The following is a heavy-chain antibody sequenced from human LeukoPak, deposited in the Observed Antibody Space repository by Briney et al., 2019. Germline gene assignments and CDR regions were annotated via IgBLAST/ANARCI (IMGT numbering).Heavy chain of an antibody. Sequence: SETLSLTCTVSGGPISSYYWSWIRQPAGKGLEWIGRIYTSGSTNYNPSLKSRVTMSVDTSKNQFSLKLSSVTAADTAVYYCAREVQGAAAGYENYYYYMDVWGKGTTVTISS. CDR1: GGPISSYY. D-gene: IGHD6-13*01. CDR3: AREVQGAAAGYENYYYYMDV. CDR2: IYTSGST. J-gene: IGHJ6*03. V-gene: IGHV4-4*07.